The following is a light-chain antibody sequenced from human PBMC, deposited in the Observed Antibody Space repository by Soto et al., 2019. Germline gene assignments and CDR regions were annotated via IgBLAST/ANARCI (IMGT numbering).Light chain of an antibody. V-gene: IGKV1-5*03. CDR3: QQYHIYSWT. Sequence: DNQISQSPSTLSASIGDGVIITCRASQDIGTWLAWYQQKPEKAPKVLIYRASHLESGVPSRFSASGSGTEFSLTINSLQADDFATYYCQQYHIYSWTFGQGTNV. CDR1: QDIGTW. J-gene: IGKJ1*01. CDR2: RAS.